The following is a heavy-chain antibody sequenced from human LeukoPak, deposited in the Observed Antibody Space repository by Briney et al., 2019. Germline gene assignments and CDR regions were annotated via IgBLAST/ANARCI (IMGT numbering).Heavy chain of an antibody. CDR3: ARDLFIGYCSSTSCQRGAYFDY. CDR2: IIPIFGIA. CDR1: GGTFSSYA. J-gene: IGHJ4*02. V-gene: IGHV1-69*05. D-gene: IGHD2-2*03. Sequence: GASVKVSCKASGGTFSSYAISWVRQAPGQGLEWMGGIIPIFGIANYAQKFQGRVTITTDESTSTPYLELNSLRSEDTAVYYCARDLFIGYCSSTSCQRGAYFDYWGQGTLVTLSS.